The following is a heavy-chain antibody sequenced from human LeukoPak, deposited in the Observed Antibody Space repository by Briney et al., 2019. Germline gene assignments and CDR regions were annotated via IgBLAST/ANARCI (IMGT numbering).Heavy chain of an antibody. CDR3: ARVNSSGYYFPFYYYGMDV. CDR1: GYTFTSYG. V-gene: IGHV1-18*01. Sequence: ASVKVSCKASGYTFTSYGISWVRQAPGQGLEWTRWISAYNGNTNYAQKLQGRVTMTTDTSTSTAYMELRSLRSDDTAVYYCARVNSSGYYFPFYYYGMDVWGQGTTVTVSS. D-gene: IGHD3-22*01. CDR2: ISAYNGNT. J-gene: IGHJ6*02.